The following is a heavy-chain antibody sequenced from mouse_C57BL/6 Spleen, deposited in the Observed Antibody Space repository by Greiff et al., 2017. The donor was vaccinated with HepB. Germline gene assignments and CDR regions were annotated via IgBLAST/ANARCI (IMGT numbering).Heavy chain of an antibody. D-gene: IGHD2-4*01. CDR2: IYPRSGNT. CDR1: GYTFTSYG. J-gene: IGHJ4*01. Sequence: VKLLESGAELARPGASVKLSCKASGYTFTSYGISWVKQRTGQGLEWIGEIYPRSGNTYYNEKFKGKATLTADKSSSTAYMELSSLTSEDSAVYFCAIYYDYDRYAMDYWGQGTSVTVSS. V-gene: IGHV1-81*01. CDR3: AIYYDYDRYAMDY.